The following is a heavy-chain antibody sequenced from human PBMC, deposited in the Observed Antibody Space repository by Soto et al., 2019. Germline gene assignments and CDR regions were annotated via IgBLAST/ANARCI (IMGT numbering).Heavy chain of an antibody. CDR3: ARRHGPFDF. Sequence: QVQLQESGPGLVKPSETLSLTCTVSGGSISSYCWRWIRQPPGKGLECIGYIYYSGSTSYNPSLKSRVTISVDTSKNQFSLKLSSVTAADTAVYYCARRHGPFDFWGQGTLVTVSS. V-gene: IGHV4-59*01. CDR2: IYYSGST. CDR1: GGSISSYC. J-gene: IGHJ4*02.